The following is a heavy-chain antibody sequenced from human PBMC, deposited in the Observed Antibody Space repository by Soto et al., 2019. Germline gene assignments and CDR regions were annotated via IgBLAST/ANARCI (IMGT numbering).Heavy chain of an antibody. D-gene: IGHD1-1*01. J-gene: IGHJ4*02. CDR1: GYDFTTYG. CDR3: ARGRYGDY. CDR2: ISAHNGNT. Sequence: QVHLVQSGAEVKNPGASVKVSCKGSGYDFTTYGITWVRQAPGQGLEWMAWISAHNGNTNYAPNLQCRVTVTRDTSTSTAYIELRSLRSDDTAVYYGARGRYGDYWGQGALGTVSS. V-gene: IGHV1-18*01.